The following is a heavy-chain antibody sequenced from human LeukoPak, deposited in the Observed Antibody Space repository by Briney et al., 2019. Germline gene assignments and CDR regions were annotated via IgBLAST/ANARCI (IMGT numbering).Heavy chain of an antibody. CDR1: GFTFSSYG. Sequence: PGGSLRLSCAASGFTFSSYGMHWVRQDPGKGLEWVAVIWYDGSNKYYADSVKGRFTISRDNSKNTLYLQMNSLRAEDTAVYYCAGDYGDRSIVWGQGTLVTVSS. CDR3: AGDYGDRSIV. J-gene: IGHJ4*02. CDR2: IWYDGSNK. D-gene: IGHD4-17*01. V-gene: IGHV3-33*01.